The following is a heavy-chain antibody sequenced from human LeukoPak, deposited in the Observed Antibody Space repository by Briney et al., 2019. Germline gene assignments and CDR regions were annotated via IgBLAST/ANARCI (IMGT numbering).Heavy chain of an antibody. CDR1: GFTVSSNY. D-gene: IGHD3/OR15-3a*01. V-gene: IGHV3-23*01. J-gene: IGHJ4*02. CDR2: ISGSGGST. Sequence: GGSLRLSCAASGFTVSSNYMSWVRQAPGKGLEWVSAISGSGGSTYYADSVKGRFTISRDNSKNTLYLQMNSLRAEDTAVYYCAKTLPIWTTTPPFDYWGQGTLVTVSS. CDR3: AKTLPIWTTTPPFDY.